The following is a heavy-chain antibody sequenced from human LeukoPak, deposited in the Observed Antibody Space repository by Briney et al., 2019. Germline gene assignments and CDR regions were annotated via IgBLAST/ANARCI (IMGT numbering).Heavy chain of an antibody. CDR3: ASLYNSGWYWDFGAAAADYMDV. J-gene: IGHJ6*03. V-gene: IGHV3-48*01. CDR1: GFTFSSYS. Sequence: GGSLRLSCAASGFTFSSYSMNWVRQAPGKGLEWVSYISSSSSTIYYADSVKGRFTISRDNAKNSLYLQMNSLRAEDTAVYYCASLYNSGWYWDFGAAAADYMDVWGKGTTVTVSS. CDR2: ISSSSSTI. D-gene: IGHD6-19*01.